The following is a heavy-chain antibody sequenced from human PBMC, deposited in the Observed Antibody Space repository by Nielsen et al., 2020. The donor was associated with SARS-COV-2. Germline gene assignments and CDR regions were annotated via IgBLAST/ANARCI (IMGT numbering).Heavy chain of an antibody. D-gene: IGHD6-25*01. CDR2: ISWNSGSI. CDR1: GFPFSIYG. V-gene: IGHV3-9*01. CDR3: AKDPSGSYYYYYGMDV. J-gene: IGHJ6*02. Sequence: SLKISCVVSGFPFSIYGMHWVRQAPGKGLEWVSGISWNSGSIGYADSVKGRFTISRDNAKNSLYLQMNSLRAEDTALYYCAKDPSGSYYYYYGMDVWGQGTTVTVSS.